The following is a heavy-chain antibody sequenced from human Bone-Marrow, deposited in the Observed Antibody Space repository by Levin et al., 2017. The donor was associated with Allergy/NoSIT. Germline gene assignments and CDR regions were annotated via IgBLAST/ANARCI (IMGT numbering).Heavy chain of an antibody. CDR1: GFTFSNYW. V-gene: IGHV3-7*04. J-gene: IGHJ4*02. CDR2: VKQDGSEK. CDR3: ARADSAGTPFY. D-gene: IGHD3-10*01. Sequence: GGSLRLSCAASGFTFSNYWMNWVRQAPGKGLEWVANVKQDGSEKYYVDSVKGRFTISRDNAKNSLYLQMNSLKTEDTAVYYCARADSAGTPFYWGQGTLVTVSS.